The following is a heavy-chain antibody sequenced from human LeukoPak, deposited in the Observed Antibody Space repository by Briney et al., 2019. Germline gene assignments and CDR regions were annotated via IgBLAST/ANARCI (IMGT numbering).Heavy chain of an antibody. V-gene: IGHV3-23*01. D-gene: IGHD2-2*02. CDR3: ATPDYCSSTSCYSSR. Sequence: GGSLRLSSAASGVTFSSYAMSWVRQAPGKGLEWVSAISGSGSTYYADSVKGRFALSRDNSKNTLYLQMNSLRAEDTAVYYCATPDYCSSTSCYSSRWGQGTLVTVSS. J-gene: IGHJ4*02. CDR2: ISGSGST. CDR1: GVTFSSYA.